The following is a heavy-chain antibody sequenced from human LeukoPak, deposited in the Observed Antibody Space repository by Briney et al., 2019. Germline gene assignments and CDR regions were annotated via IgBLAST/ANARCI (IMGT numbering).Heavy chain of an antibody. CDR1: GYSISSGYC. V-gene: IGHV4-38-2*02. Sequence: SETLSLTCTVSGYSISSGYCWGWIRQPPGKGLEWIGSIYHSGSTYYNPSLKSRVTISVDTSKNQFSLKLSFVTAADTAVYYCARDYCSSTSCLDIWGQGTMVTVSS. CDR2: IYHSGST. D-gene: IGHD2-2*01. CDR3: ARDYCSSTSCLDI. J-gene: IGHJ3*02.